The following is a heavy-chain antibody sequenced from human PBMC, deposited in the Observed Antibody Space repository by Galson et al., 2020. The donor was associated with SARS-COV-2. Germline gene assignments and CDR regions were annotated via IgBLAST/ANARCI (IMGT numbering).Heavy chain of an antibody. CDR2: IPDNGFTT. CDR1: GFTFSNYA. Sequence: GESLKISCAASGFTFSNYAMGWIRQAPGKGLEWVSLIPDNGFTTYYAESVRGRFTISRDNSKNILHLQMNNLRADDTAVYYCAKEGGSGWATDYFEHWGQGTLVTVSS. D-gene: IGHD6-19*01. J-gene: IGHJ1*01. CDR3: AKEGGSGWATDYFEH. V-gene: IGHV3-23*01.